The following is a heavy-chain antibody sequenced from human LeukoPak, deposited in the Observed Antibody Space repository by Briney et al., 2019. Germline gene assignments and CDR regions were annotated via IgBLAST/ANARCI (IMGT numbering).Heavy chain of an antibody. D-gene: IGHD3-10*01. V-gene: IGHV3-23*01. CDR3: AKLTMVRGYADYFDY. CDR2: ISGSGGST. CDR1: GFTFSSYA. J-gene: IGHJ4*02. Sequence: GGSLRLSCAASGFTFSSYAMSWVRQAPEKGLEWVSAISGSGGSTYYADSVKGRFTISRDNSKNTLYLQMNSLRAEDTAVYYCAKLTMVRGYADYFDYWGQGTLVTVSS.